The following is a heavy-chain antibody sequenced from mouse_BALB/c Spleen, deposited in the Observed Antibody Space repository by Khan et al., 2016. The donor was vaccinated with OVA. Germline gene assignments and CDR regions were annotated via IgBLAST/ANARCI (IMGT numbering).Heavy chain of an antibody. D-gene: IGHD1-1*01. CDR3: ARYFGSRFAY. J-gene: IGHJ3*01. Sequence: QVQLKQSGAELVRPGSSVKLSCKAPGYTFSSSWMNWVKHRPGQGLEWIGQIYPGNDDTDYNGKFKGKATLTADKSSRTAYMQLTSLTSEDSAVYCCARYFGSRFAYWGQGTLVTVSA. CDR2: IYPGNDDT. V-gene: IGHV1-80*01. CDR1: GYTFSSSW.